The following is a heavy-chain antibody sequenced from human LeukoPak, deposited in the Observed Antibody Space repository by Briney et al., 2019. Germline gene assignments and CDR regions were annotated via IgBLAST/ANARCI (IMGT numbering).Heavy chain of an antibody. V-gene: IGHV4-59*01. CDR3: ARDRGDNGYDY. D-gene: IGHD2-8*01. Sequence: SETLSLTCTVSGGSISGDYWSWIRQSLQGLEWIGYIYYSGSTNYNPSLKSRVTISVDTSKNQFSLRLSSVTAADTAVYFCARDRGDNGYDYWGQGTLVTVSS. CDR2: IYYSGST. J-gene: IGHJ4*02. CDR1: GGSISGDY.